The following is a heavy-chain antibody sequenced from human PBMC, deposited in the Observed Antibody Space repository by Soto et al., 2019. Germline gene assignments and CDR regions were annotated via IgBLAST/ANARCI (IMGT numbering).Heavy chain of an antibody. Sequence: EVQLVESGGGLVQPGGSLRLSCAASGFTFSAYSMNWVHQAAGKGLEWVSDISNSSSNTYYADSVKGRFTISRDNAKNSLFLQMNILRAEDTAVYYCARWVGGESRYLDYWGQGTLVTVSS. D-gene: IGHD3-9*01. CDR3: ARWVGGESRYLDY. V-gene: IGHV3-48*01. J-gene: IGHJ4*02. CDR2: ISNSSSNT. CDR1: GFTFSAYS.